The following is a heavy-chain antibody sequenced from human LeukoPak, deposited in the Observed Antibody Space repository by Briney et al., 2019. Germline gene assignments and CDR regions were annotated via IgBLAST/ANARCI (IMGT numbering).Heavy chain of an antibody. CDR3: ARDGRRLRFLEWLKGLDY. J-gene: IGHJ4*02. V-gene: IGHV3-48*01. CDR2: ISSSSSTI. D-gene: IGHD3-3*01. CDR1: GFTFSSYS. Sequence: GGSLRLSCAASGFTFSSYSMNWVRQAPGKGLEWVSYISSSSSTIYYADSVEGRFTISRDNAKNSLYLQMNSLRAEDTAAYYCARDGRRLRFLEWLKGLDYWGQGTLVTVSS.